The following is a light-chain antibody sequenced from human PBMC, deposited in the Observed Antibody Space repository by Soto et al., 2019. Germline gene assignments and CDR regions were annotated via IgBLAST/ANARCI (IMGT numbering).Light chain of an antibody. CDR3: QQDNNWPLT. Sequence: EIVMTQSPATLSVSPGERATLSCRASQSVSSNLAWYQQKPGQARRLLIYGASTRSTGIPARFSGSGSGTEFTLTISSLQSEDFAVYYCQQDNNWPLTFGGGTKVEIK. CDR2: GAS. J-gene: IGKJ4*01. V-gene: IGKV3-15*01. CDR1: QSVSSN.